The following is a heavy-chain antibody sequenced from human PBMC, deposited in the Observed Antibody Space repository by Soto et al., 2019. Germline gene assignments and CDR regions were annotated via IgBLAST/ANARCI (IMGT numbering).Heavy chain of an antibody. CDR2: IYYSGST. V-gene: IGHV4-59*01. CDR3: ARARGYWGSYRYTPNFDY. Sequence: PSETLSLTCTVSGGSISSYYWSWIRQPPGKGLEWIGYIYYSGSTNYNPSLKSRVTISVDTSKNQFSLKLSSVTAADTAVYYCARARGYWGSYRYTPNFDYWGQGTLVTVS. D-gene: IGHD3-16*02. J-gene: IGHJ4*02. CDR1: GGSISSYY.